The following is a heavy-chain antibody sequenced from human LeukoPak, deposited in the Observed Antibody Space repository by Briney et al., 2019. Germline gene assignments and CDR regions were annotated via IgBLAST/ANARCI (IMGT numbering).Heavy chain of an antibody. J-gene: IGHJ4*02. V-gene: IGHV3-30*02. D-gene: IGHD6-13*01. Sequence: GGSLRLSCAASGFTFSSYGMHWVRQAPGKGLEWVAVIWYDGSNKYYADSVKGRFTISRDNSKNTLSLQMNSLRAEDTAVYYCAKDRAAATYYFDYWGQGTLVTVSS. CDR2: IWYDGSNK. CDR3: AKDRAAATYYFDY. CDR1: GFTFSSYG.